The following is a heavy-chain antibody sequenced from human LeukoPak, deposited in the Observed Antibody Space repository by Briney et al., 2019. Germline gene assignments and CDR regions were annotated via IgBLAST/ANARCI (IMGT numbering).Heavy chain of an antibody. V-gene: IGHV1-8*01. CDR1: GYTLTSYD. Sequence: ASVKVSCKASGYTLTSYDINWVRQATGQGLEWMGWMNPNSGNTGYAQKFQGRVTMTRNTSISTAYMELSSLRSEDTAVYYCARAEEDIVVVVAATGAFDIWGQGTMVTVSS. D-gene: IGHD2-15*01. CDR3: ARAEEDIVVVVAATGAFDI. CDR2: MNPNSGNT. J-gene: IGHJ3*02.